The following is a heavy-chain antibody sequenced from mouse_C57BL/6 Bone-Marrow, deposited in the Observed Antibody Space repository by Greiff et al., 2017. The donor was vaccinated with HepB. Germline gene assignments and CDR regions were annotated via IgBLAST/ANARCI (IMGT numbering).Heavy chain of an antibody. CDR3: ARWGLRRVYYFDY. V-gene: IGHV5-17*01. Sequence: EVNVVESGGGLVKPGGSLKLSCAASGFTFSDYGMHWVRQAPEKGLEWVAYISSGSSTIYYADTVKGRFTISRDNAKNTLFLQMTSLRSEDTAMYYCARWGLRRVYYFDYWGQGTTLTVSS. CDR2: ISSGSSTI. CDR1: GFTFSDYG. D-gene: IGHD2-4*01. J-gene: IGHJ2*01.